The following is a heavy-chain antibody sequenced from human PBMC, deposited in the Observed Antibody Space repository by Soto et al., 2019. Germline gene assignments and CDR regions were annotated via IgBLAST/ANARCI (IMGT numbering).Heavy chain of an antibody. CDR2: ISGSGGST. J-gene: IGHJ5*02. V-gene: IGHV3-23*01. CDR3: AKAKYYDFWSGPDWFDP. D-gene: IGHD3-3*01. Sequence: GGSLRLSCAASGFTFSSYAMSWVRQAPGKGLEWVSAISGSGGSTYYADSVKGRFTISRDNSKNTLYLQMNSLRAEDTALYYCAKAKYYDFWSGPDWFDPWGQGTLVTVSS. CDR1: GFTFSSYA.